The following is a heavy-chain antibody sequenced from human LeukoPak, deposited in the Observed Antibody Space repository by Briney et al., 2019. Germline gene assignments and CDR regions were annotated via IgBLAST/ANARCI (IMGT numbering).Heavy chain of an antibody. CDR2: IYTSGST. CDR3: AQAGIAAAGTPHNWFDP. CDR1: GGSISRYY. Sequence: SETLSLTCTVSGGSISRYYWSWIRQPAGKGLEWIGRIYTSGSTNYNPSLKSRVTMSVDTSKNQFSLKLSSVTAADTAVYYCAQAGIAAAGTPHNWFDPWGQGTLVTVSS. D-gene: IGHD6-13*01. J-gene: IGHJ5*02. V-gene: IGHV4-4*07.